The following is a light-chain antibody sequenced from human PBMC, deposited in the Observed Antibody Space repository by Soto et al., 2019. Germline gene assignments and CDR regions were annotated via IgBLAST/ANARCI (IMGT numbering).Light chain of an antibody. CDR2: EVS. J-gene: IGLJ1*01. CDR3: SSYTSSSTLV. Sequence: QSVLTQPASVSGSPGQSITISCTGTSSDVGGYNYVSWYQRHPGKAPKLMIYEVSNRPPGVSNRFSGSKSGNTASLTISGLQAEDEADYYCSSYTSSSTLVFGTGTKVTVL. V-gene: IGLV2-14*01. CDR1: SSDVGGYNY.